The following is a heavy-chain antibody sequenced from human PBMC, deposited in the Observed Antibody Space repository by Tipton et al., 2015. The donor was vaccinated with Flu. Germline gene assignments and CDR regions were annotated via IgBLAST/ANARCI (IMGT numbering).Heavy chain of an antibody. Sequence: QLVQSGAEVKKPGASVKVSCKASGYTFTSYGISWVRQAPGQGLEWMGWISAYNGNTNYAQKLQGRVTMTTDTSTSTAYMELRSLRSDDTAVYYCARDRIDEYQLLLGYYFDYWGQGTLVTVSS. CDR2: ISAYNGNT. CDR3: ARDRIDEYQLLLGYYFDY. D-gene: IGHD2-2*01. V-gene: IGHV1-18*04. J-gene: IGHJ4*02. CDR1: GYTFTSYG.